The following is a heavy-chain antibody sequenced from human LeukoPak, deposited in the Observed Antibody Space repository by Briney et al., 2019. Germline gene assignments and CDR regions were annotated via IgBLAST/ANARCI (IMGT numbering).Heavy chain of an antibody. CDR2: IYYTGST. CDR3: VRSKSGTYGWFDP. J-gene: IGHJ5*02. CDR1: GGSISGYY. Sequence: PSETLSLTSIVSGGSISGYYWSWIRQPPGKGLEWIGYIYYTGSTNYNPSLKSRVTISVDTSENQFSLKVSSVTAADTAVYYCVRSKSGTYGWFDPWGQGPLVTVSS. D-gene: IGHD4-17*01. V-gene: IGHV4-59*01.